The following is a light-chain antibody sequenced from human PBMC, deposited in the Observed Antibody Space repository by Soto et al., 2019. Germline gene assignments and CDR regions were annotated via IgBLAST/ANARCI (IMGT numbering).Light chain of an antibody. CDR2: HAS. J-gene: IGKJ1*01. Sequence: AIRMTQSPSSFSASTGERVSITCRATQDIGNYVAWFQQIPGKAPKLLIYHASTLHSGVPSRFSGSGSGTDFTLTINYLQSEDLGTYYCQQFYNYPRTFGQGTKVEI. CDR3: QQFYNYPRT. V-gene: IGKV1-8*01. CDR1: QDIGNY.